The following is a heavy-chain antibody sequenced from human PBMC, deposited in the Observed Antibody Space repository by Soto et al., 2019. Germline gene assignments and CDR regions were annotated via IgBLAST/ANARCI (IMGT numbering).Heavy chain of an antibody. D-gene: IGHD7-27*01. Sequence: GGSLRLSCVASGITFSSYAMVWVRQPPGKGLEWVAVTSYDGSQKYYADSVKGRFTISRDNSKNTLFLQMNSLRDEDTAVYYCVKARATGPKSDFDYWGQGTLVTVSS. CDR3: VKARATGPKSDFDY. CDR2: TSYDGSQK. CDR1: GITFSSYA. J-gene: IGHJ4*02. V-gene: IGHV3-30*04.